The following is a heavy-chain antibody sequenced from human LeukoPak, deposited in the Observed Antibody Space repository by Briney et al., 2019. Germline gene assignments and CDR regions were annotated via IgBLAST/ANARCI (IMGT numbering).Heavy chain of an antibody. CDR3: ARENPYSSGWKSLDY. CDR1: GFTFSSYE. J-gene: IGHJ4*02. Sequence: GGSLRLSCAASGFTFSSYEMNWVRQAPGKGLEWVSYISSSGSTIYYADSVKCRFTISRDNAKNSLYLQMTSLRAEDTAVYYCARENPYSSGWKSLDYWGQGTLVTVSS. V-gene: IGHV3-48*03. D-gene: IGHD6-19*01. CDR2: ISSSGSTI.